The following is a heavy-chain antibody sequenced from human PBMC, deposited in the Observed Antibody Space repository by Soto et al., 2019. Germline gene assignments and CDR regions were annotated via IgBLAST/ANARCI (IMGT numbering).Heavy chain of an antibody. J-gene: IGHJ4*02. CDR2: IYYSGST. Sequence: PSETLSLTCTVSGGSISSYYWSWIRQPPGKRLEWIGYIYYSGSTNYNPSLKSRVTISVDTSKNQFSLKLSSVTAADTAVYYCARRYGSGFDYWGQGTRVTVSS. CDR1: GGSISSYY. D-gene: IGHD6-19*01. V-gene: IGHV4-59*08. CDR3: ARRYGSGFDY.